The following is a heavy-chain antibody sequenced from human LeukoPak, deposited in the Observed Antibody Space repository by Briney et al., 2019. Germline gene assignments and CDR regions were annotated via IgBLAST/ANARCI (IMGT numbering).Heavy chain of an antibody. V-gene: IGHV4-30-4*01. Sequence: SETLSLTCTVFGGSINSGDYYWSWIRQPPGKGLEWIGYIYHSGSTYYNPSLKSRVTVSVDTSKNQFSLKLSSVTAADTAVYYCARVIAVAGDLEYFQHWGQGTLVTVSS. D-gene: IGHD6-13*01. J-gene: IGHJ1*01. CDR2: IYHSGST. CDR1: GGSINSGDYY. CDR3: ARVIAVAGDLEYFQH.